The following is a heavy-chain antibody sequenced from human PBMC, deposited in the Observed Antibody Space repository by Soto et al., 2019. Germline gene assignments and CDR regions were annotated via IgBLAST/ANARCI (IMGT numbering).Heavy chain of an antibody. CDR1: GFTFSSYG. J-gene: IGHJ6*02. Sequence: GGSLRLSCVASGFTFSSYGMHWVRQAPGKGLEWVAVISYDGSNKYYADSVKGRFTISRDNSKNTLYLQMNSLRAEDTAVYYCAKGYGDYVGYYYYGMDVWGQGTTVTVSS. V-gene: IGHV3-30*18. CDR2: ISYDGSNK. D-gene: IGHD4-17*01. CDR3: AKGYGDYVGYYYYGMDV.